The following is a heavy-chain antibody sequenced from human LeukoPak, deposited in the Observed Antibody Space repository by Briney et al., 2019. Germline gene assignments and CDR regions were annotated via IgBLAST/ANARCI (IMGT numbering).Heavy chain of an antibody. CDR3: ARDPNVLLWFGEFPDY. CDR1: GFTFSSYG. CDR2: IWYDGSNK. D-gene: IGHD3-10*01. V-gene: IGHV3-33*01. Sequence: GGSLRLSCAASGFTFSSYGMHWVRQAPGEGLEWVAVIWYDGSNKYYADSVKGRFTISRDNSKNTLYLQMNSLRAEDTAVYYCARDPNVLLWFGEFPDYWGQGTLVTVSS. J-gene: IGHJ4*02.